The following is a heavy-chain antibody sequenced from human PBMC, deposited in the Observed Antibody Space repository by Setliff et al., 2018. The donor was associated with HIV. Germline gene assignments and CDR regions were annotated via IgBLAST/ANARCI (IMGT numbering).Heavy chain of an antibody. CDR3: ARARLQGIVTAVGPRDNCLDP. Sequence: ASVKVSCKASGYSFINYGSAWVRQAPGQGLEWMGWISAYTGHTDYASRFLGRVTLTTDTSTSTAYMELRSLSSDDTAVYFCARARLQGIVTAVGPRDNCLDPWGQGTRVTVSS. V-gene: IGHV1-18*01. J-gene: IGHJ5*02. CDR1: GYSFINYG. CDR2: ISAYTGHT. D-gene: IGHD2-21*02.